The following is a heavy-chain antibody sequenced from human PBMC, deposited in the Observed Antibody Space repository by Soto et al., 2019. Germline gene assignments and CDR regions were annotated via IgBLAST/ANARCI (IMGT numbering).Heavy chain of an antibody. Sequence: QVQLVESGGGVVQPGRSLRLSCAASGFTFSNYGMHWVRQAPGKGLEWVAVILNDGSNRYHADSVKDRFTISRDNSKNILYLQMDGLSADDAAVYYCARDDEYSGNGMDVWGQGTTVTVS. J-gene: IGHJ6*02. D-gene: IGHD3-10*01. CDR1: GFTFSNYG. V-gene: IGHV3-33*01. CDR2: ILNDGSNR. CDR3: ARDDEYSGNGMDV.